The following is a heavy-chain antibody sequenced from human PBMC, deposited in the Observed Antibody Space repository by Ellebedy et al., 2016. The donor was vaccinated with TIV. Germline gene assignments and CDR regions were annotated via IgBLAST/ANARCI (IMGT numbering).Heavy chain of an antibody. CDR3: VREASGFDP. Sequence: GESLKISXAASGFSFSTYNFNWVRQAPGKGLEWVAHISRDSTMILYAHSVKGRFTISRDSAKDSLYLQMNSLRPEDTAVYYCVREASGFDPWGQGTPVTVSS. V-gene: IGHV3-48*04. CDR1: GFSFSTYN. J-gene: IGHJ5*02. CDR2: ISRDSTMI. D-gene: IGHD2-21*01.